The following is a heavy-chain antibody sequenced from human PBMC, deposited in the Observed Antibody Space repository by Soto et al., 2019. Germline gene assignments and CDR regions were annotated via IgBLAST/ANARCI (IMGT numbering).Heavy chain of an antibody. CDR2: INSDGSST. J-gene: IGHJ6*02. V-gene: IGHV3-74*01. CDR3: ARGTNYDYVWGSYRYSLYGMDV. D-gene: IGHD3-16*02. CDR1: GFTFSSYW. Sequence: GGSLRLSCAASGFTFSSYWMHWVRQAPGKGLVWVSRINSDGSSTSYADSVKGRFTISRDNAKNTLYLQMNSLRAEDTAVYYCARGTNYDYVWGSYRYSLYGMDVWGQGTRSPSP.